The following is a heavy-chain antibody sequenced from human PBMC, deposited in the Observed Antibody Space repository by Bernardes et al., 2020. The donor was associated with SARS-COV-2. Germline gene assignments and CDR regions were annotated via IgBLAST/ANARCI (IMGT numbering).Heavy chain of an antibody. CDR2: IYPGDSDT. CDR3: ARGSGNYYFDY. D-gene: IGHD1-26*01. V-gene: IGHV5-51*01. J-gene: IGHJ4*02. CDR1: GYSFTSYW. Sequence: GESLKISCKGSGYSFTSYWIGWVRQMPGKGLEWMGIIYPGDSDTRYSPSFQGRFTISRDNARNTLYLEMNSLRAEDTAVYYCARGSGNYYFDYWGQGTLVTVSS.